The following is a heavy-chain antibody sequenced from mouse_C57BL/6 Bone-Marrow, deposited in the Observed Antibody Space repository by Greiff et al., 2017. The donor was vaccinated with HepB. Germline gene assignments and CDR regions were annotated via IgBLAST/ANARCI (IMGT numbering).Heavy chain of an antibody. J-gene: IGHJ4*01. Sequence: EVMLVESGGGLVKPGGSLKLSCAASGFTFSDYGMHWVRQAPEKGLEWVAYISSGSSTIYYADTVKGRFTISRDNAKNTLFLQMTSLRSEDTAMYYCARAGLFGYEVVYAMDYWGQGTSVTVSS. CDR2: ISSGSSTI. V-gene: IGHV5-17*01. D-gene: IGHD2-2*01. CDR3: ARAGLFGYEVVYAMDY. CDR1: GFTFSDYG.